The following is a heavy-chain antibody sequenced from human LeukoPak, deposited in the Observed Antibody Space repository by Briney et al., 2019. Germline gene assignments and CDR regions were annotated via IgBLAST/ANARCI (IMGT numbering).Heavy chain of an antibody. V-gene: IGHV4-61*09. Sequence: SQTLSLTCTVSGDSISSGDYYWSWIRQPAGKGLEWIGEINHSGSTNYNPSLKSRVTISVDTSKNQFSLKLSSVTAADTAVYYCARRRYYGSGSYHYWGQGTLATVSS. CDR2: INHSGST. CDR1: GDSISSGDYY. J-gene: IGHJ4*02. D-gene: IGHD3-10*01. CDR3: ARRRYYGSGSYHY.